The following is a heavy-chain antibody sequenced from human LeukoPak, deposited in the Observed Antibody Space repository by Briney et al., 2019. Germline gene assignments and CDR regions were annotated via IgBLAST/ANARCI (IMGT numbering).Heavy chain of an antibody. CDR3: ARARTYYDSSGYYHTAIDY. V-gene: IGHV4-34*01. J-gene: IGHJ4*02. Sequence: SETLSLTCTVSGGSISSYYWSWIRQPPGKGLEWIGEINHSGSTNYNPSLKSRVTISVDTSKNQFSLKLSSVTAADTAVYYCARARTYYDSSGYYHTAIDYWGQGTLVTVSS. CDR2: INHSGST. D-gene: IGHD3-22*01. CDR1: GGSISSYY.